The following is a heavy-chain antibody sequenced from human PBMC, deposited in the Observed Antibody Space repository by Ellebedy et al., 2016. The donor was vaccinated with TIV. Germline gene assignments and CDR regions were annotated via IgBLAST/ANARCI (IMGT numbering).Heavy chain of an antibody. D-gene: IGHD4-17*01. CDR2: RNANDGYT. Sequence: AAAVKVSCKASGYTFTSYYIHWMRQAPGQGLEWMGIRNANDGYTTYAQKFQGRVTMTRDTSTPTVYMELTSLRFEDTAVYYCARAAAMTKVSSPSAYWGQGTLVTVSS. CDR3: ARAAAMTKVSSPSAY. CDR1: GYTFTSYY. V-gene: IGHV1-46*01. J-gene: IGHJ4*02.